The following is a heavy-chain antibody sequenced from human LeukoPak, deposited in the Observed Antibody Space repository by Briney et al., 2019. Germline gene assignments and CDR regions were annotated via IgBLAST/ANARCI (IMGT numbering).Heavy chain of an antibody. CDR3: ASKSDTRPFNYFDY. V-gene: IGHV4-59*01. CDR2: IYYSGST. CDR1: GGSISSYY. Sequence: PSETLSLTCTVSGGSISSYYWSWIRQPPGKGLEWIGYIYYSGSTNYNPSLKSRVTISVDTSKNQFSLKLSSVTAADTAVYYCASKSDTRPFNYFDYWGQGTLVTVSS. J-gene: IGHJ4*02. D-gene: IGHD2-21*01.